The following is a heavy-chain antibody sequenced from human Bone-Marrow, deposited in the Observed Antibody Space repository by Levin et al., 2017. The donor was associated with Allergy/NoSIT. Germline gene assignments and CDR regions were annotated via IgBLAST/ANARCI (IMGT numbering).Heavy chain of an antibody. D-gene: IGHD6-13*01. CDR1: GFSLSTDGEG. Sequence: SGPTLVKPTQTLTLTCTFSGFSLSTDGEGVGWIRQPPGKALEWLAHIYWDGDKRLRPPLEGRLTITKDTSRNRVVLTLTNMDPSDTGTYYCGHLSGSWTSFFQNWGQGTLVTVSS. CDR3: GHLSGSWTSFFQN. J-gene: IGHJ1*01. V-gene: IGHV2-5*02. CDR2: IYWDGDK.